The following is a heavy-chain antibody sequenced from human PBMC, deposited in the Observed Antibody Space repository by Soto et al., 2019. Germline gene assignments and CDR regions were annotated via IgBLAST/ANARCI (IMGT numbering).Heavy chain of an antibody. J-gene: IGHJ4*02. CDR2: IYYSGST. V-gene: IGHV4-59*01. CDR1: GDSLRNYY. D-gene: IGHD1-1*01. Sequence: SETLSLTCSVSGDSLRNYYWSWIRQSPGKGLEWIGFIYYSGSTNYNPSFKSRVALSVDTSRNQFSLRLSSVTDADTAFYYCARIRYNKWVWDYWRQGTLVTVSS. CDR3: ARIRYNKWVWDY.